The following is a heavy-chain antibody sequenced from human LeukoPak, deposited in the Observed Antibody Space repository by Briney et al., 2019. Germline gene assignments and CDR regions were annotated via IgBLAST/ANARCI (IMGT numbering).Heavy chain of an antibody. Sequence: GGSLRLSCAASGFTFSTYAIHWVRQAPGKGLDWVALISHDDRNKYYADSVKGRFTISRDSSKNTLYLQMNSLRAEDTAVYYCARDYHCSGGRCYDDAFDIWGQGTMVTVSP. V-gene: IGHV3-30*01. CDR3: ARDYHCSGGRCYDDAFDI. J-gene: IGHJ3*02. CDR2: ISHDDRNK. D-gene: IGHD2-15*01. CDR1: GFTFSTYA.